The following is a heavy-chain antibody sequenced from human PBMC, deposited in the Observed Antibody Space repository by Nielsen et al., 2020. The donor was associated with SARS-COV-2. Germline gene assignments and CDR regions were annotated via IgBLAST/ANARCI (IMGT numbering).Heavy chain of an antibody. CDR2: ISASGDDT. V-gene: IGHV3-23*01. D-gene: IGHD3-22*01. CDR3: AKRGGTFYYDSSGYPFFAMDV. J-gene: IGHJ6*02. CDR1: GFTFSNSP. Sequence: GESLKISCITSGFTFSNSPMSWVRQAPGKGLEWVSGISASGDDTYYADSVKGRFAISRDNSKNTLYLQMNSLRAEDTAVYYCAKRGGTFYYDSSGYPFFAMDVWGQGTTVTVSS.